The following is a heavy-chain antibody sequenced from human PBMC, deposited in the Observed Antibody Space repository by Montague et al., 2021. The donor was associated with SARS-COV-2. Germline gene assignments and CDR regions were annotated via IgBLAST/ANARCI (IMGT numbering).Heavy chain of an antibody. Sequence: SETLSLTCAVYGGSFSGYYWSWIRQPPGKGPEWIGEINHSGSTNXNPSLKSRVTISVDTSKNQFSLKLSSVTAADTAVYYYARGSRQWLVRPPHYYYFDYWGQGTLVTVSS. CDR3: ARGSRQWLVRPPHYYYFDY. D-gene: IGHD6-19*01. CDR2: INHSGST. CDR1: GGSFSGYY. V-gene: IGHV4-34*01. J-gene: IGHJ4*02.